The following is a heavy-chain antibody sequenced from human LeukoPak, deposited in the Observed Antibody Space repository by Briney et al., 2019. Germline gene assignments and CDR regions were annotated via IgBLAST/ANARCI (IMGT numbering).Heavy chain of an antibody. CDR2: VWYDESNK. V-gene: IGHV3-33*01. Sequence: PGRSLRLSCGASGFTFRSYDMHWVRQAPGKGLEWVAVVWYDESNKYYVDSVKGRFTISRDNSKNTLYLQMNSLRVEDTALYYCAREDSSGAFDIWGQGTMVTVSS. J-gene: IGHJ3*02. CDR1: GFTFRSYD. D-gene: IGHD3-22*01. CDR3: AREDSSGAFDI.